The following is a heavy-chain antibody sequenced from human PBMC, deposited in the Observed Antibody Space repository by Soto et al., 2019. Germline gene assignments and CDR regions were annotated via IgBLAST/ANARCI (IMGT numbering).Heavy chain of an antibody. CDR3: ARERFDSSGYYVYYGMDV. D-gene: IGHD3-22*01. CDR1: GGSISSGDYY. Sequence: SETLSLTCTVSGGSISSGDYYWSWTRQPPGKGLEWIGYIYYSGSTYYNPSLKSRVTISVDTSKNQFSLKLSSVTAADTAVYYCARERFDSSGYYVYYGMDVWGQGTTVTVSS. CDR2: IYYSGST. V-gene: IGHV4-30-4*01. J-gene: IGHJ6*02.